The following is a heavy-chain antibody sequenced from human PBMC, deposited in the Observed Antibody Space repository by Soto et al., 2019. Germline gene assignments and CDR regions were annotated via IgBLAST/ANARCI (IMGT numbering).Heavy chain of an antibody. Sequence: GGSLRLSCLASGFTFSRYWMHWVRQAPGKGLVWVSRINTDKSTLTYADSVEGRFTISRDNAKNTLYLQMNSLRAEDTAVYYCAKDGIGYCISTSCYSVDYWGQGTPVTVSS. J-gene: IGHJ4*02. V-gene: IGHV3-74*03. CDR1: GFTFSRYW. D-gene: IGHD2-2*01. CDR2: INTDKSTL. CDR3: AKDGIGYCISTSCYSVDY.